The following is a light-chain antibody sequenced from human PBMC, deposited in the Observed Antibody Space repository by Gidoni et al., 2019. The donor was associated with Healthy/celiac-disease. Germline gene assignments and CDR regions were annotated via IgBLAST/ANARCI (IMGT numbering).Light chain of an antibody. Sequence: EIVLTQSPATLSLSPGERATLSSRARQSVSSYLAWYQQKPGQAPRLLISDASNRDTGIPASFSGSGSGTDFTLTISSLEPEDFAVYYCQQRSNWPLTFGGXTKVEIK. CDR2: DAS. J-gene: IGKJ4*01. CDR1: QSVSSY. CDR3: QQRSNWPLT. V-gene: IGKV3-11*01.